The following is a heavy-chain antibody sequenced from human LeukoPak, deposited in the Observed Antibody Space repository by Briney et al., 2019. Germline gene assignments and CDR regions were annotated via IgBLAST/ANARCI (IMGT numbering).Heavy chain of an antibody. CDR2: IWYDGSNK. D-gene: IGHD6-13*01. CDR3: AREGSSWTNDY. J-gene: IGHJ4*02. V-gene: IGHV3-33*01. Sequence: PGRSLRLSCAASGFTFSSYGMHWVRQAPGKGLEWVAVIWYDGSNKYYADSVKGRFTISRDNSKNTLYLQMNSLRAEDTAVYYCAREGSSWTNDYWGQGTLVTVSS. CDR1: GFTFSSYG.